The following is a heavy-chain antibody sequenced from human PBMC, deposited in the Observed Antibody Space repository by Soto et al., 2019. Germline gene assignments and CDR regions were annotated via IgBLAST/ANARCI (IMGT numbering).Heavy chain of an antibody. CDR1: GFTFSSYV. D-gene: IGHD2-15*01. J-gene: IGHJ5*02. CDR2: ISYDGSNK. CDR3: AKGGPYCSGGSCFKSWFDP. Sequence: GGSLRLSCAASGFTFSSYVMHWVRQAPGKGLEWVAVISYDGSNKYYADSVKGRFTISRDNSKNTLYLQMNSLRAEDTAVYYCAKGGPYCSGGSCFKSWFDPWGQGTLVTVSS. V-gene: IGHV3-30-3*01.